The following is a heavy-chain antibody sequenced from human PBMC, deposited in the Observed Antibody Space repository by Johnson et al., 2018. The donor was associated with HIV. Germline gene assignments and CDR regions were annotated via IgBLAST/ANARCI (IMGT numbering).Heavy chain of an antibody. D-gene: IGHD5-24*01. CDR1: GFTFSSYG. V-gene: IGHV3-30*18. CDR2: ISYDGSNK. J-gene: IGHJ3*02. CDR3: AKDRRDGYNYGGGAFDI. Sequence: QVQLVESGGGVVKPGRSLRLSCAASGFTFSSYGMHWVRQAPGKGLEWVAVISYDGSNKYYADSMKGRFTISRDNSKNTLYLQMNSLRAEDTAVYYCAKDRRDGYNYGGGAFDIWGQGTMVTVSS.